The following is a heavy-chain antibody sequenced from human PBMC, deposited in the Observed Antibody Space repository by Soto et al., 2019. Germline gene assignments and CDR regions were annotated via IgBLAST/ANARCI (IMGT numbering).Heavy chain of an antibody. Sequence: QVQLQESGPGLVKPSQTLSLTCTVSGGSISSGGYYWSWIRQHPGKGLEWIGYIYYSRSTYYNPSLTNRVNISVDTSKNQFPLQLSSVTAADTAVYYCARVPYPFSSGIGGYYFDYWGQGTLVTVSS. CDR2: IYYSRST. J-gene: IGHJ4*02. CDR3: ARVPYPFSSGIGGYYFDY. V-gene: IGHV4-31*03. CDR1: GGSISSGGYY. D-gene: IGHD3-22*01.